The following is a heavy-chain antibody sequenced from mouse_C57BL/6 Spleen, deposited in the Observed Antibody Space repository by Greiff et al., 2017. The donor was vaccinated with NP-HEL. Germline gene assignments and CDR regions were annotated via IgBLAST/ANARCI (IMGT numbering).Heavy chain of an antibody. CDR3: AREGYGNHRGWYFDV. V-gene: IGHV1-22*01. CDR2: INPNNGGT. CDR1: GYTFTDYN. J-gene: IGHJ1*03. D-gene: IGHD2-10*02. Sequence: VQLKESGPELVKPGASVKMSCKASGYTFTDYNMHWVKQSHGKSLEWIGYINPNNGGTSYNQKFKGKATLTVNKSSSTAYMELRSLTSEDSAVYYCAREGYGNHRGWYFDVWGTGTTVTVSS.